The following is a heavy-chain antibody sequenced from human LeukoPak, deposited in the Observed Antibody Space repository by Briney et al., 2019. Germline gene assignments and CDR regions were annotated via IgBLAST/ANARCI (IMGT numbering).Heavy chain of an antibody. D-gene: IGHD5-18*01. Sequence: PSETLSLTCTVSGGSISSYYWSWIRQPPGKGLEWIGYIYYSGSTNYNPSLKSRVTISVDTSKNQFSLKLSSVTAADTAVYYCARRIQLWRPDDAFDIWGQGTMVTVSS. V-gene: IGHV4-59*08. J-gene: IGHJ3*02. CDR2: IYYSGST. CDR1: GGSISSYY. CDR3: ARRIQLWRPDDAFDI.